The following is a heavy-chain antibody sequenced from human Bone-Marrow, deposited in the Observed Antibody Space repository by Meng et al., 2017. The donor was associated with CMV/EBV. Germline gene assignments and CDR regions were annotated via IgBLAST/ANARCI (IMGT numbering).Heavy chain of an antibody. CDR2: ISSSGRTT. Sequence: GESLKISCAASGFTFSVYEMNWVRQAPGKGLEWILYISSSGRTTYYADPVKGRFTISRDNARKSLYLQMNSLRAEDTALYYCARGRGDNWYYYGMDVWGQGTTVTVSS. J-gene: IGHJ6*02. D-gene: IGHD1-1*01. CDR3: ARGRGDNWYYYGMDV. CDR1: GFTFSVYE. V-gene: IGHV3-48*03.